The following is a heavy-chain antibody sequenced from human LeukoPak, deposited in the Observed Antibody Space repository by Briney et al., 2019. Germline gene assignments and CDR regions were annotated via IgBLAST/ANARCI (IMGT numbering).Heavy chain of an antibody. CDR3: ARDSLWFGEQDPPYNWFDP. V-gene: IGHV4-4*07. Sequence: KPSETLSLTCTVSGGSISSYYWSWIRQPAGKGLEWIGRIYTSGSTNYNPSLKSRVTISVDTSKNQFSLKLSSVTAADTAVYYCARDSLWFGEQDPPYNWFDPWGQGTLVTVSS. D-gene: IGHD3-10*01. CDR2: IYTSGST. CDR1: GGSISSYY. J-gene: IGHJ5*02.